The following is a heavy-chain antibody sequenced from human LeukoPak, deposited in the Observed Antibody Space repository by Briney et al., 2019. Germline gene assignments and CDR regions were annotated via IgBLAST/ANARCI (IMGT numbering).Heavy chain of an antibody. CDR1: GYTFTSYG. CDR3: AREQQLVPPRRALGY. J-gene: IGHJ4*02. V-gene: IGHV1-18*01. D-gene: IGHD6-13*01. CDR2: ISAYNGNT. Sequence: GASVKVSCKASGYTFTSYGISWVRQAPGQGLEWMGWISAYNGNTNYAQKLQGRVTMTTDTSTSTAYMELRSLRSDDTAVYYCAREQQLVPPRRALGYWGQGTLVTVSS.